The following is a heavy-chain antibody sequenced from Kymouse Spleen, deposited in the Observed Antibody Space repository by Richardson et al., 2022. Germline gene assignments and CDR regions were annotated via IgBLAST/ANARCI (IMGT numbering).Heavy chain of an antibody. CDR3: ARSYYDFWSGYYTKAFDI. V-gene: IGHV4-31*03. J-gene: IGHJ3*02. Sequence: QVQLQESGPGLVKPSQTLSLTCTVSGGSISSGGYYWSWIRQHPGKGLEWIGYIYYSGSTYYNPSLKSRVTISVDTSKNQFSLKLSSVTAADTAVYYCARSYYDFWSGYYTKAFDIWGQGTMVTVSS. CDR2: IYYSGST. CDR1: GGSISSGGYY. D-gene: IGHD3-3*01.